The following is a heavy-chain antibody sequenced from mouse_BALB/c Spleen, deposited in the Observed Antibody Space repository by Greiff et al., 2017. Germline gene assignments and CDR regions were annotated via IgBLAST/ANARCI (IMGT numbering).Heavy chain of an antibody. Sequence: DVMLVESGGGLVKPGGSLKLSCAASGFTFSSYTMSWVRQTPEKRLEWVATISSGGSYTYYPDSVKGRFTISRDNAKNTLYLQMSSLKSEDTAMYYCTRDSSYGNYQAWFAYWGQGTLVTVSA. J-gene: IGHJ3*01. V-gene: IGHV5-6-4*01. CDR3: TRDSSYGNYQAWFAY. CDR1: GFTFSSYT. D-gene: IGHD2-10*02. CDR2: ISSGGSYT.